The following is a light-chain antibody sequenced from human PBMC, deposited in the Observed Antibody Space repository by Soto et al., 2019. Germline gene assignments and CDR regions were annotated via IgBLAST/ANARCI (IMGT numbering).Light chain of an antibody. CDR2: VTSDGSH. CDR3: QAWGTGGV. Sequence: QLVLTQSPSASASPGASVKLTCTLSSGHSDYAIAWHQQQPEKGPRYLMKVTSDGSHTKGDGIPDRFSGSSSGADRYLTISSLRSDDEADYYCQAWGTGGVFGGGTKQTVL. CDR1: SGHSDYA. J-gene: IGLJ3*02. V-gene: IGLV4-69*01.